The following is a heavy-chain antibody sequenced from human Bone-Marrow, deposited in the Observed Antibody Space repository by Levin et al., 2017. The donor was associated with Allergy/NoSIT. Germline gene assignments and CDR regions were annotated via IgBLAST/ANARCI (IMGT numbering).Heavy chain of an antibody. Sequence: GGSLRLSCAASGFTFSGSAMHWVRQASGKGLEWVGRIRSKANSYATAYAASVKGRFTISRDDSKNTAYLQMNSLKTEDTAVYYCTSDSGYDFWLRIAAFDIWGQGTMVTVSS. D-gene: IGHD5-12*01. J-gene: IGHJ3*02. CDR2: IRSKANSYAT. CDR1: GFTFSGSA. V-gene: IGHV3-73*01. CDR3: TSDSGYDFWLRIAAFDI.